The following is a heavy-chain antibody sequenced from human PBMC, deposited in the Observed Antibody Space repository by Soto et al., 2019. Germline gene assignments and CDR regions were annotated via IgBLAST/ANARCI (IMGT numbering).Heavy chain of an antibody. CDR3: AHSSGHNYYFDS. CDR1: GLTVSRNY. CDR2: LYSGGSS. J-gene: IGHJ4*02. V-gene: IGHV3-53*01. D-gene: IGHD3-22*01. Sequence: EQLVESGGGLIQPGGSLRISCAFSGLTVSRNYMSWVRQAPGKGLDWVSVLYSGGSSSYAESVKGRFTISRDSSKNILFLQMNSLRPEDTAIYYCAHSSGHNYYFDSWGQGTLVTGSS.